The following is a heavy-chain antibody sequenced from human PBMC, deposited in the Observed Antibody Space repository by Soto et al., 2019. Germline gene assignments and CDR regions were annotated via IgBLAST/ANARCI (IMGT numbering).Heavy chain of an antibody. D-gene: IGHD2-15*01. CDR2: INPDNGNT. CDR1: GYTFTRYT. J-gene: IGHJ5*02. Sequence: QVQLVQSGAEVKKPGASVKISCKASGYTFTRYTMNWVRQAPGQRLEWMGWINPDNGNTKSSQKFQDRVIITRDTSASTAYMDLSSLRSEETAVYYCARGIATGQLDPWGQGNLVTVSS. V-gene: IGHV1-3*01. CDR3: ARGIATGQLDP.